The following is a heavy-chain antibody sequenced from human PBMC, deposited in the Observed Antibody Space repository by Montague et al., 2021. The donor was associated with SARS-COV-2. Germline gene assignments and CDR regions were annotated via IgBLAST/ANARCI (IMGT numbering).Heavy chain of an antibody. CDR1: GGSISSYY. D-gene: IGHD2/OR15-2a*01. V-gene: IGHV4-59*01. CDR3: ARDLPPSRPRNPV. J-gene: IGHJ4*02. CDR2: IYYSGST. Sequence: SETLSLTCTVSGGSISSYYWSWIRQPPGKGLEWIGYIYYSGSTNYNPSLKSRVTISVDTSKNRFSLRLSSVTAADTAVYYCARDLPPSRPRNPVWGQGTLVTVSS.